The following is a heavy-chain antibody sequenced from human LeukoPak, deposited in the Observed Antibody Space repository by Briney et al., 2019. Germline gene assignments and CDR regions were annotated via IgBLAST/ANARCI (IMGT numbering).Heavy chain of an antibody. CDR3: ARCIGYGYYFDY. CDR2: IYYSGST. V-gene: IGHV4-59*01. Sequence: SETLSLTCTVSGGSISSYYWSWIRQPPGKGLEWIGYIYYSGSTNYNPSLKSRVTIPVDTSKNQFSLKLSSVTAADTAVYYCARCIGYGYYFDYWGQGTLVTVSS. J-gene: IGHJ4*02. D-gene: IGHD5-18*01. CDR1: GGSISSYY.